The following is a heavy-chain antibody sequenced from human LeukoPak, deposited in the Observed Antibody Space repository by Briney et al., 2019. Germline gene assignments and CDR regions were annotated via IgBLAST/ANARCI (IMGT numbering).Heavy chain of an antibody. J-gene: IGHJ6*02. Sequence: GGSLRLSCAASGFTFSSYWMHWVRQAPGKGLVWVSRINSDGSSTSYADSVKGRFTISRDNAKNTLYLQMNSLRAEDTAVYYCAREMYSSSPDYGMDVWGQGTTVTVSS. CDR3: AREMYSSSPDYGMDV. CDR2: INSDGSST. D-gene: IGHD6-13*01. CDR1: GFTFSSYW. V-gene: IGHV3-74*01.